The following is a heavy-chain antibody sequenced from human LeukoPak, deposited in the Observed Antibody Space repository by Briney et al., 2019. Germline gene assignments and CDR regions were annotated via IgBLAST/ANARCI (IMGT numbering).Heavy chain of an antibody. V-gene: IGHV4-61*02. D-gene: IGHD3-10*01. CDR1: GGCISCGSYY. J-gene: IGHJ4*02. CDR3: ARDNAMVRGVIGY. Sequence: SETLSLTCTVSGGCISCGSYYWSWIRQPAGKGLEWIGRIYTSGSTNYNPSLKSRVTISVDTSKNQFSLKLSSVTAADTAVYYCARDNAMVRGVIGYWGQGTLVTVSS. CDR2: IYTSGST.